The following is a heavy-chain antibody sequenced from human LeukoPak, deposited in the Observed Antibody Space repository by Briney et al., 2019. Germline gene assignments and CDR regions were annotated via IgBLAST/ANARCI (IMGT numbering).Heavy chain of an antibody. D-gene: IGHD3-3*01. CDR2: IYYSGST. V-gene: IGHV4-39*01. CDR3: ARRSYDFWSAGGYFDY. CDR1: GGSISSGGYY. J-gene: IGHJ4*02. Sequence: SETLSLTCTVSGGSISSGGYYWSWIRQPPGKGLEWIESIYYSGSTYYNPSLKSRVTISVDTSKNQFSLKLSSVTAADTAVYYCARRSYDFWSAGGYFDYWGQGTLVTVSS.